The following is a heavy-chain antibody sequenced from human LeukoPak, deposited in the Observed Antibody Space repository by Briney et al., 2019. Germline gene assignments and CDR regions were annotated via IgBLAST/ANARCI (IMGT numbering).Heavy chain of an antibody. Sequence: SETLSLTCTVSGGSISSYYWSWVRQPPGKGLEWIGYIYYSGSTNYNASLKSRVTISVDTSKHQFSLKLSSVTAADTAVYYCARHMSTYYDFWSGYQVGYFDYWGQGTLVTVSS. CDR2: IYYSGST. CDR1: GGSISSYY. V-gene: IGHV4-59*08. D-gene: IGHD3-3*01. CDR3: ARHMSTYYDFWSGYQVGYFDY. J-gene: IGHJ4*02.